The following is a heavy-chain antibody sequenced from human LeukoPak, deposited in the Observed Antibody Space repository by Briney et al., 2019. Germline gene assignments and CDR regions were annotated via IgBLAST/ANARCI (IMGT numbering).Heavy chain of an antibody. CDR3: AKICGGDCYSGAFDI. V-gene: IGHV3-30*02. D-gene: IGHD2-21*02. CDR2: IRSDGSNK. J-gene: IGHJ3*02. CDR1: GFTFSSYG. Sequence: GGSLRLSCGASGFTFSSYGMHWVRQAPGKGLEWVAFIRSDGSNKYYPDSVKGRFTISRDNSKNTLYLQMNSLRAEDTAVYYCAKICGGDCYSGAFDIWGQGTMVTVSS.